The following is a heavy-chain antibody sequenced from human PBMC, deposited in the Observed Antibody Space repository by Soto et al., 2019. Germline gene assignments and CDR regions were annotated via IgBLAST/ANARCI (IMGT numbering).Heavy chain of an antibody. CDR3: ALNYYDSSGYGY. CDR2: INAGNGNT. Sequence: ASVKVSCKASGYTFTGYAMHWVRQAPGQRLEWMGWINAGNGNTKYSQKFQGRVTITRDTSASTAYMELSSLRSEDTAVYYCALNYYDSSGYGYWGQGTLVTVSS. V-gene: IGHV1-3*01. J-gene: IGHJ4*02. CDR1: GYTFTGYA. D-gene: IGHD3-22*01.